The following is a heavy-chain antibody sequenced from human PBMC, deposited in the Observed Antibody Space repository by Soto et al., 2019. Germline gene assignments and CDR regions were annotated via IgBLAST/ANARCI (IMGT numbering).Heavy chain of an antibody. CDR3: ARSGGKDIVATILRLPGDY. V-gene: IGHV3-64*01. CDR1: GFTFSSYA. Sequence: GWSLRLSCAASGFTFSSYAMHWVRQAPGKGLEYVSAISSNGGSTYYANSVKGRFTISRDNSKNTLYLQMGSLRAEDMAVYYCARSGGKDIVATILRLPGDYWGQGTLVTVSS. J-gene: IGHJ4*02. D-gene: IGHD5-12*01. CDR2: ISSNGGST.